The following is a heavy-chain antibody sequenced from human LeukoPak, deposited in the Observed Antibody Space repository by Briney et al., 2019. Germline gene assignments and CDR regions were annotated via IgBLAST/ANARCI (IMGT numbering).Heavy chain of an antibody. CDR3: ASIQRLRGGGHYMDV. CDR2: IYYSGST. Sequence: PSETLSLTCTVSGGSISSSSYYWGGIRQPPGKGLEWIGSIYYSGSTYYNPSLKSRVTISVDTSKNQFSLKLSSVTAADTAVYYCASIQRLRGGGHYMDVWGKGTTVTVSS. D-gene: IGHD2-15*01. CDR1: GGSISSSSYY. J-gene: IGHJ6*03. V-gene: IGHV4-39*01.